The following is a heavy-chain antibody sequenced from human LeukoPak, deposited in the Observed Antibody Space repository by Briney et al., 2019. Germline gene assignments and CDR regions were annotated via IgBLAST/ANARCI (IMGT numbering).Heavy chain of an antibody. CDR3: ARQGSSYDSRGAFDI. Sequence: SETLSLTCTVSGGSISSSSYYWGWIRQPPGKGLEWIGSIYYSGSTNYNPSLKSRVTISVDTSKNQFSLKLSSVTAADTAVYYSARQGSSYDSRGAFDIWGQGTMVTVSS. D-gene: IGHD3-22*01. V-gene: IGHV4-39*01. CDR1: GGSISSSSYY. J-gene: IGHJ3*02. CDR2: IYYSGST.